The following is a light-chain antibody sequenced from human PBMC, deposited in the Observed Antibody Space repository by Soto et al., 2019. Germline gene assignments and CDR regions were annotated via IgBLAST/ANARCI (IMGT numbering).Light chain of an antibody. CDR3: QQSYSTPWT. Sequence: DIQMTQSPSSLSASVGDRVTITCRASQSISSYLNWYQQKPGKAPKLLIYAASSLQSGVPSRFSGSGAGTDFTLTISSLQPEVFAAYYCQQSYSTPWTFGQGTKVEIK. V-gene: IGKV1-39*01. CDR1: QSISSY. J-gene: IGKJ1*01. CDR2: AAS.